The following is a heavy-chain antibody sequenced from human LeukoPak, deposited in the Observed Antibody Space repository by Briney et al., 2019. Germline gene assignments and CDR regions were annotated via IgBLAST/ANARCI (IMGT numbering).Heavy chain of an antibody. J-gene: IGHJ4*02. V-gene: IGHV4-59*08. D-gene: IGHD1-26*01. Sequence: SETLSLTCTVSGVSISNYYWSWIRQAPGKGLELIGFIYYNGYTNYNPSLKSRVIISVDTSKNQFSLTVSSVTAADTAVYHCARRSWSQWVFDYWGQGSQVTVSS. CDR3: ARRSWSQWVFDY. CDR2: IYYNGYT. CDR1: GVSISNYY.